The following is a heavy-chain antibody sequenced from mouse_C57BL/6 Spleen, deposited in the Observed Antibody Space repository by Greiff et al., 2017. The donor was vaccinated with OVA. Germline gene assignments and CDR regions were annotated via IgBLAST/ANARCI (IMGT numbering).Heavy chain of an antibody. CDR1: GYTFTDYN. D-gene: IGHD1-1*01. V-gene: IGHV1-18*01. CDR3: AREGDYYGSSLVFDY. J-gene: IGHJ2*01. CDR2: INPNNGGT. Sequence: EVQLQQSGPELVKPGASVKIPCKASGYTFTDYNMDWVKQSHGKSLEWIGDINPNNGGTIYNQKFKGKATLTVDKSSSTAYMELRSLTSEDTAVYYCAREGDYYGSSLVFDYWGQGTTLTVSS.